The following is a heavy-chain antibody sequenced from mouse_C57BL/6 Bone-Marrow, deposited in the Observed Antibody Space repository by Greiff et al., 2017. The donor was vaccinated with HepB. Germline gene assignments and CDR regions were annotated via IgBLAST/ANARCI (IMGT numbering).Heavy chain of an antibody. D-gene: IGHD1-1*01. CDR2: ISSGGSYT. J-gene: IGHJ3*01. V-gene: IGHV5-6*01. Sequence: EVKLQESGGDLVKPGGSLKLSCAASGFTFSSYGMSWVRQTPDKRLEWVATISSGGSYTYYPDSVKGRFTISRDNAKNTLYLQMSSLKSEDTAMYYCARQGIYYYGSSFAWFAYWGQGTLVTVSA. CDR3: ARQGIYYYGSSFAWFAY. CDR1: GFTFSSYG.